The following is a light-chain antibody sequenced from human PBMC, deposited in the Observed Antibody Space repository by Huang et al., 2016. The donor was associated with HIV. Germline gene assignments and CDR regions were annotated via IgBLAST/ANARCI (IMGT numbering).Light chain of an antibody. J-gene: IGKJ2*01. Sequence: DIQMTQSPSSLSASVGDRVTITCRASQDIITYLNWYQQKPGKAPKRLIYGASSLQSGVPSRFSGSGSGTDFTLTISSLQPEDVATYYCQQGYSIPPMYTFGQGTKVEIK. V-gene: IGKV1-39*01. CDR1: QDIITY. CDR2: GAS. CDR3: QQGYSIPPMYT.